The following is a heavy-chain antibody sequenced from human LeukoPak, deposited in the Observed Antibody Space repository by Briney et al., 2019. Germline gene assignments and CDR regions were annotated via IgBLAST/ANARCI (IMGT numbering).Heavy chain of an antibody. CDR1: GYTFTSYG. V-gene: IGHV1-18*01. D-gene: IGHD6-19*01. CDR3: ARVDSSGWYGYYYMDV. CDR2: ISAYNGNT. J-gene: IGHJ6*03. Sequence: GASVTVSCKASGYTFTSYGISWVRQAPGQGLEWMGWISAYNGNTNYAQKLQGRVTMTTDTSTSTAYMELRSLRSDDTAVYYCARVDSSGWYGYYYMDVWGKGTTVTISS.